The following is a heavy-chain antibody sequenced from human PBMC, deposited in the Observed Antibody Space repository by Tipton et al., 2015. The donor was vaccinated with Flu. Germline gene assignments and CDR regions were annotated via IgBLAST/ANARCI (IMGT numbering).Heavy chain of an antibody. CDR3: AKRENVFLCVRD. Sequence: SLRLSCAASGFTFSSYAMSWVRQAPGKGLEWVSAISGSGGSTYYADSVKGRFTISRGNSKNTLYLQMNSLRAEDTAVYYCAKRENVFLCVRDWGQGTLVTVSS. V-gene: IGHV3-23*01. CDR2: ISGSGGST. J-gene: IGHJ4*02. CDR1: GFTFSSYA. D-gene: IGHD3-10*02.